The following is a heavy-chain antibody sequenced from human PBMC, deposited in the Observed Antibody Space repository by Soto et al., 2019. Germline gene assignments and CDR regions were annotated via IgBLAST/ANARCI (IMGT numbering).Heavy chain of an antibody. J-gene: IGHJ4*02. D-gene: IGHD3-16*01. CDR3: ARGARYDYVWGSSYYFDY. V-gene: IGHV4-34*01. CDR1: GGSFSGYY. CDR2: INHSGST. Sequence: NPSETLSLTCAVYGGSFSGYYWSWIRQPPGKGLEWIGEINHSGSTNYNPSLKSRVTISVDTSKNQFSLKLSSVTAADTAVYYCARGARYDYVWGSSYYFDYWGQGTLVTVSS.